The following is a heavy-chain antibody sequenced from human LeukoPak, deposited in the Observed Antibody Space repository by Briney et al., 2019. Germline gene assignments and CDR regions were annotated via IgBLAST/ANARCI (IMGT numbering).Heavy chain of an antibody. V-gene: IGHV4-39*07. CDR2: IYYSGST. J-gene: IGHJ4*02. Sequence: SETLSLTCTVSGGSISSGDYYWGWIRQPPGKGLEWIGSIYYSGSTYYNPSLKSRVTISVDTSKNQFSLKLSSVTAADAAVYYCASAYYDSSGYYHDYWGQGTLVTVSS. CDR1: GGSISSGDYY. D-gene: IGHD3-22*01. CDR3: ASAYYDSSGYYHDY.